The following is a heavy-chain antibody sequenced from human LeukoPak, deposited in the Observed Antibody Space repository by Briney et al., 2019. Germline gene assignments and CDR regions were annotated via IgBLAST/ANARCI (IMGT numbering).Heavy chain of an antibody. CDR3: AKDHLWGGYDQAAFHI. D-gene: IGHD5-12*01. CDR2: ISGSGGST. J-gene: IGHJ3*02. Sequence: GGSLRISCAASGFTFSSYAMSWVRQAPGKGLEWVSAISGSGGSTHYADSVKGRFTISRDNSKNTLYLQMNSLRAEDTAVYYCAKDHLWGGYDQAAFHIRGQGTMVTVSS. V-gene: IGHV3-23*01. CDR1: GFTFSSYA.